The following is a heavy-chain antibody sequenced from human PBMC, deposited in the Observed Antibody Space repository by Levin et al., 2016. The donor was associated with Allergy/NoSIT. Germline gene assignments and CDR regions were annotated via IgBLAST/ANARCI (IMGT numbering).Heavy chain of an antibody. V-gene: IGHV4-31*02. D-gene: IGHD1-1*01. J-gene: IGHJ4*02. CDR3: ARVGLERTQVTD. Sequence: WIRQPPGKGLEWIGYIYYSGSTYYNPSLKSRVTISVDTSKNQFSLKLSSVTAADTAVYYCARVGLERTQVTDWGQGTLVTVSS. CDR2: IYYSGST.